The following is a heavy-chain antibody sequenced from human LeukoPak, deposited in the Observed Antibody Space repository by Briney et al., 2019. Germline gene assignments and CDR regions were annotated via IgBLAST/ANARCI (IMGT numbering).Heavy chain of an antibody. CDR1: GFTFSGSA. J-gene: IGHJ4*02. CDR3: TRHANTAMGSDY. Sequence: RGSLRLSCAAFGFTFSGSAMHWVRQASGKGLEWVGRIRSKANSYATAYAASVKGRFTISRDDSKNTAYLQMNSLKTEDTAVYYCTRHANTAMGSDYWGQGTLVTVSS. D-gene: IGHD5-18*01. CDR2: IRSKANSYAT. V-gene: IGHV3-73*01.